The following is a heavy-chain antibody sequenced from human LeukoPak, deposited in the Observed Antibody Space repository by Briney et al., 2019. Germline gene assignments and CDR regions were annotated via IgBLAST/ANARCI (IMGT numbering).Heavy chain of an antibody. CDR2: IYYSGST. CDR3: AIMASSSSWSLFDY. D-gene: IGHD6-13*01. V-gene: IGHV4-59*12. J-gene: IGHJ4*02. Sequence: SQSLSLTCTLAAGSIISYCSSWIRQPPGKGLEWVGYIYYSGSTNYNPSLKSRVTISVDTSKNQFSLQLSSVTAADTAVYYCAIMASSSSWSLFDYWGQGTLVTVSS. CDR1: AGSIISYC.